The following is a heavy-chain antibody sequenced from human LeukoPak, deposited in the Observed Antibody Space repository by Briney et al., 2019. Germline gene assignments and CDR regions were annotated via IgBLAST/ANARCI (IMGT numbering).Heavy chain of an antibody. CDR3: ARGKDYYGSGSRFDY. V-gene: IGHV4-39*07. Sequence: SETLSLTCTVSGGSISSSIYYWGWIRQPPGKGLEWIGSIYYSGSTYYNPSLKSRVTISVDTSKNQFSLKLSSVTAADTAVYYCARGKDYYGSGSRFDYWGQGTLVTVSS. D-gene: IGHD3-10*01. CDR1: GGSISSSIYY. CDR2: IYYSGST. J-gene: IGHJ4*02.